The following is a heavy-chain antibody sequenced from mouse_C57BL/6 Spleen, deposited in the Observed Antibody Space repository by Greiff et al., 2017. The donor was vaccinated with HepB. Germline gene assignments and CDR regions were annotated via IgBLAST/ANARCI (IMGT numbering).Heavy chain of an antibody. D-gene: IGHD2-5*01. V-gene: IGHV1-78*01. CDR1: GYTFTDYT. Sequence: VQLQQSDAELVKPGASVKISCKASGYTFTDYTIHWMKQRPEQGLEWIGYIYPRDGSTKYNEKFKGKATLTADKSSSTAYMQLNSLTSEDSAVYFCARRIDYSNYVFAYWGQGTLVTVSA. CDR3: ARRIDYSNYVFAY. CDR2: IYPRDGST. J-gene: IGHJ3*01.